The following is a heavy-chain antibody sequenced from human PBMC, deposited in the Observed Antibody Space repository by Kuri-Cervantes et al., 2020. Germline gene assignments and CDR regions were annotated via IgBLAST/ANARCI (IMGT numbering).Heavy chain of an antibody. Sequence: GGSLRLSCAASGFTFSSYGMHWVRQAPGKGLEWVAVISYDGSNKYYADSVKGRFTISRDNSKNTLYLQMNSLRAEDTAVYYCAKDLIYYDSSGYGGPHYWGQGTLVTVSS. CDR1: GFTFSSYG. CDR2: ISYDGSNK. D-gene: IGHD3-22*01. J-gene: IGHJ4*02. CDR3: AKDLIYYDSSGYGGPHY. V-gene: IGHV3-30*18.